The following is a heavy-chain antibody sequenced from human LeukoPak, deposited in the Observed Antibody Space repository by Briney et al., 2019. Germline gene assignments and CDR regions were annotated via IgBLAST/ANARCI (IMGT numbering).Heavy chain of an antibody. V-gene: IGHV3-30*18. CDR2: IAYDGNDK. CDR3: AKSRDGDAPPFDY. Sequence: GGSLRLSCEASGFTFSSRGMHWVRQAPGKGPEWVAVIAYDGNDKFYAESVKGRFTISRDNSKNTVHLQMNSLRPEDTAVYYCAKSRDGDAPPFDYWGQGTVVTVSS. J-gene: IGHJ4*02. CDR1: GFTFSSRG. D-gene: IGHD4-17*01.